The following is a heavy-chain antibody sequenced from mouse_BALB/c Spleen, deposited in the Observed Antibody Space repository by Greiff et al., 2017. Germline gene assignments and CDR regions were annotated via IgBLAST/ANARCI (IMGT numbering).Heavy chain of an antibody. CDR1: GYSITSDYA. D-gene: IGHD2-10*02. J-gene: IGHJ4*01. Sequence: EVKLMESGPGLVKPSQSLSLTCTVTGYSITSDYAWNWIRQFPGNKLEWMGYISYSGSTSYNPSLKSRISITRDTSKNQFFLQLNSVTTEDTATYYCASAYDYDAMDYWGQGTSVTVSS. CDR2: ISYSGST. V-gene: IGHV3-2*02. CDR3: ASAYDYDAMDY.